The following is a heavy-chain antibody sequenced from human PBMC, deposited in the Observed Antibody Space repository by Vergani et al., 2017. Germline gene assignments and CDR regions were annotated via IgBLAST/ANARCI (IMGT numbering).Heavy chain of an antibody. D-gene: IGHD1/OR15-1a*01. Sequence: VQLVESGGGVVQPGRSLRLSCAASGFTFSSYGMHWVRQAPGKGLEWVAVISYDGSNKYYADSVKGRFTISRDNSKNTLYLQMNSLRAEDTAVYYCAKDHWNTDAFDIWGQGTMVTVSS. V-gene: IGHV3-30*18. J-gene: IGHJ3*02. CDR3: AKDHWNTDAFDI. CDR1: GFTFSSYG. CDR2: ISYDGSNK.